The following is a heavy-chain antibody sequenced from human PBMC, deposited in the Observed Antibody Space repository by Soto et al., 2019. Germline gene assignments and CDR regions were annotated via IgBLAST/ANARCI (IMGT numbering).Heavy chain of an antibody. CDR3: AKTGPGSYLSLDY. Sequence: QVQLQESGPGLVKPSQTLSLTCTVSGGSISSGGYYWSWIRQHPGKGLEWIGYIYYSGSTYYNPSLKGRVTISVDTSKNHFSLKLSSVTAADTAVYSCAKTGPGSYLSLDYWGQGTLVTVSS. CDR1: GGSISSGGYY. V-gene: IGHV4-31*03. CDR2: IYYSGST. D-gene: IGHD1-26*01. J-gene: IGHJ4*02.